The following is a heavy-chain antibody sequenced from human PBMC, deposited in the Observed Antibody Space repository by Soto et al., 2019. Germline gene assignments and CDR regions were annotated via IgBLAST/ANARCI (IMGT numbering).Heavy chain of an antibody. Sequence: PSETLSLTCTVSGDSIRSSSYWYWIRQPPGKGLEWIGSIYSTGNTYYNPSLNSQVTISVDTSKNQFSLNVISVTAADTAVYYCRRSSRYSTDVWGQGTTVT. CDR1: GDSIRSSSY. V-gene: IGHV4-39*01. J-gene: IGHJ6*02. CDR3: RRSSRYSTDV. CDR2: IYSTGNT. D-gene: IGHD6-13*01.